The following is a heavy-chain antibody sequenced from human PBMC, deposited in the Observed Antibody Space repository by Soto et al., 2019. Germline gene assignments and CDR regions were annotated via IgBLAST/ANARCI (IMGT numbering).Heavy chain of an antibody. D-gene: IGHD5-18*01. CDR3: ARSPRDRYGSYY. CDR1: GGSISSYY. J-gene: IGHJ4*02. CDR2: IYYSGST. V-gene: IGHV4-59*01. Sequence: PSETLSLTCTVSGGSISSYYWSWIRQPPGKGLEWIGYIYYSGSTNYNPSLESRVTISVDTSKNQFSLKLSSVTAADTAVYYCARSPRDRYGSYYWGQGTLVTVSS.